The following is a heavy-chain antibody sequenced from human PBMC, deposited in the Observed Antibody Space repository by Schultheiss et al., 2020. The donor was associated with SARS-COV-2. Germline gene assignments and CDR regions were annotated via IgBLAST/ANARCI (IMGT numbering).Heavy chain of an antibody. CDR1: GYTFTGYY. CDR2: INPNSGGT. J-gene: IGHJ4*02. D-gene: IGHD2-15*01. CDR3: ARGHEVEDQDY. Sequence: ASVKVSCKASGYTFTGYYMHWVRQAPGQGLEWMGWINPNSGGTNYAQKFQGRVTMTSDTSISTAYMELSRLRSDETDVYYCARGHEVEDQDYWGQGTLVTVSS. V-gene: IGHV1-2*02.